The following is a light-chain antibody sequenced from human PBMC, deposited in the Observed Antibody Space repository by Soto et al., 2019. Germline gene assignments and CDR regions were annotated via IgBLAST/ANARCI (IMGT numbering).Light chain of an antibody. Sequence: EIVLTQSPGTLSLSPGERATLSCRASQSVSSSYLAWYQQKPGQAPRLLIYGASTTASGIPDRFSGSGSGTDLTLTSSRLEPEDFAVYYCQQYGSSPLIPFGQGTRLEI. J-gene: IGKJ5*01. V-gene: IGKV3-20*01. CDR2: GAS. CDR3: QQYGSSPLIP. CDR1: QSVSSSY.